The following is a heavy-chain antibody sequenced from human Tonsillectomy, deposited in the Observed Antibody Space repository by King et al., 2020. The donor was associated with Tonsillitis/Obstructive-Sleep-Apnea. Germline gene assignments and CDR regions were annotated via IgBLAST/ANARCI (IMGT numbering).Heavy chain of an antibody. V-gene: IGHV3-21*01. CDR2: ISSSSSYI. D-gene: IGHD4-23*01. J-gene: IGHJ4*02. CDR3: ARGGAAVVSGVDY. Sequence: VQLVESGGGLVKPGGSLRLYCAASGFTFRSYSMNWVRHAPGGGLEWVSSISSSSSYIYYADSVKGRLTISRDNAKNSLYLQMDSLRAEDTAVYYCARGGAAVVSGVDYWGQGALVTVSS. CDR1: GFTFRSYS.